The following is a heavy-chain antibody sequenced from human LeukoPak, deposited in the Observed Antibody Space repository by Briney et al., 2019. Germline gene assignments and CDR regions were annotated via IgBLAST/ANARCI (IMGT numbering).Heavy chain of an antibody. J-gene: IGHJ4*02. D-gene: IGHD3-10*01. CDR1: GFTFSSYG. Sequence: GSSLRLSCAASGFTFSSYGMHWVRQAPGKGLEWVAVISYDGSTKHHADSVKGRFTISRDNSKNTLYLQMNSLRAEDTAVYYCATVGLVRGVRVDYFDYWGQGTLVTVSS. CDR3: ATVGLVRGVRVDYFDY. V-gene: IGHV3-30*03. CDR2: ISYDGSTK.